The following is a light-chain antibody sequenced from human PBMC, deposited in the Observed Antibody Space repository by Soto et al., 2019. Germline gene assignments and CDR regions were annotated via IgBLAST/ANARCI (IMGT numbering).Light chain of an antibody. V-gene: IGKV3-11*01. CDR3: QQRSNSPSYT. CDR1: QSVSSY. J-gene: IGKJ2*01. CDR2: DAS. Sequence: EIVLTQSPATLSLSPGERATLSCRASQSVSSYLAWYQQKPGQAPRLLIYDASNRATGIPPRFSGSGSGTDFTLTISSLEPEDFAVYYCQQRSNSPSYTFGQGTKLEIK.